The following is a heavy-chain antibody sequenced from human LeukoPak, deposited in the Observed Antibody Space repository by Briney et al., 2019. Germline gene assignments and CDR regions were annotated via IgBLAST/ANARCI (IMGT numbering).Heavy chain of an antibody. J-gene: IGHJ4*02. CDR2: IKYDGSAT. V-gene: IGHV3-74*01. Sequence: GGSLRLSCAASGFTFSNYWMHWIRQVPGKGLVWVSHIKYDGSATNYADSVKGRFTISRDNAKNTLYLQMNSLRDEDTAVYYCARDRDSGDYTAAPGDYWGQGTLVTVSS. CDR1: GFTFSNYW. D-gene: IGHD4-17*01. CDR3: ARDRDSGDYTAAPGDY.